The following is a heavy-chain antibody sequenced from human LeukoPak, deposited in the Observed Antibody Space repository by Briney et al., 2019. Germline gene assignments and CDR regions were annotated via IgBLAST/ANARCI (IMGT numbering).Heavy chain of an antibody. CDR2: IYYSGST. CDR3: ARGLRFLEWLSSYFDY. V-gene: IGHV4-31*03. J-gene: IGHJ4*02. CDR1: GGSISSGGYY. D-gene: IGHD3-3*01. Sequence: PSQTLSLTCTVSGGSISSGGYYWSWIRQHPGKGLEWIGYIYYSGSTYYNPSLKSRVTISVDTSKNQFSLKLSSVTAADTAVYYCARGLRFLEWLSSYFDYWGQGTLVTVPS.